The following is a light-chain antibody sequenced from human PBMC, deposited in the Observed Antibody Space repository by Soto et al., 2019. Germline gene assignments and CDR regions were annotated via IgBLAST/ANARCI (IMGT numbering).Light chain of an antibody. CDR3: MQALQTPPT. CDR2: LGF. CDR1: QSLLHSNRYHF. Sequence: VMTQSPLSLPVTPGEPASISCRSSQSLLHSNRYHFIDWYLQKPGQPPQLLIYLGFNRASGVPDRFSGSGSGTDFTLKISRVEAEDVGVYYCMQALQTPPTFGQGTRVEIK. J-gene: IGKJ1*01. V-gene: IGKV2-28*01.